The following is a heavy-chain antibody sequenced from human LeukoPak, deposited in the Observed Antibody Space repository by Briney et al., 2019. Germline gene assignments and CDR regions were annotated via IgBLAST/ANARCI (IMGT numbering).Heavy chain of an antibody. D-gene: IGHD3-3*01. J-gene: IGHJ3*02. CDR2: MYHGGRT. CDR1: GYSISSGYY. Sequence: SETLSLTCAVSGYSISSGYYWGWIRQPPGKGLEWIGSMYHGGRTYYNPSLKSRVTISVDTSKNQFSLKLSSVTAADTAVYYCATTYYDFWSGPNDAFDIWGQGTMVTVPS. V-gene: IGHV4-38-2*01. CDR3: ATTYYDFWSGPNDAFDI.